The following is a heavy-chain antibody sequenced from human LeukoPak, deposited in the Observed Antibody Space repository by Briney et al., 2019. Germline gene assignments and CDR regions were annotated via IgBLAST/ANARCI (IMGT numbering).Heavy chain of an antibody. D-gene: IGHD6-19*01. CDR3: ARDPAGAGIYYDY. Sequence: PGGSLRPSCVASGFTFSTYSMNWVRQAPGKGLEWISYISSGSGTIHYADSVKGRFTISRDNAKNSLYLQMNSLRAEDTAVYYCARDPAGAGIYYDYWGQGTLVTVSS. J-gene: IGHJ4*02. CDR2: ISSGSGTI. CDR1: GFTFSTYS. V-gene: IGHV3-48*01.